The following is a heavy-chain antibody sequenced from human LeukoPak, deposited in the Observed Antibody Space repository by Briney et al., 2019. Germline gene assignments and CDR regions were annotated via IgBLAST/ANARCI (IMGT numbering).Heavy chain of an antibody. CDR3: ARDWALTGFDY. CDR2: VWYDGTIA. V-gene: IGHV3-33*01. CDR1: GFTFSTYG. D-gene: IGHD3-9*01. J-gene: IGHJ4*02. Sequence: PGRSLRLSCAASGFTFSTYGFHWVRQAPGKGLDWVAVVWYDGTIAYYGDSVKGRFTVSKDNSKNTSYLQMNSLRAEDTAVYYCARDWALTGFDYWGQGTLVTVSS.